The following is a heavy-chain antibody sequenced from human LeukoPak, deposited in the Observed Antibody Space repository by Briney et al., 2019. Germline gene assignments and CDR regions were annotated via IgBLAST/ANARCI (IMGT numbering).Heavy chain of an antibody. D-gene: IGHD2-15*01. CDR2: IHRDGGMT. V-gene: IGHV3-74*01. CDR1: GFTFTGNS. J-gene: IGHJ6*03. CDR3: VRETGTIGYYMVV. Sequence: GGSLRLSCAASGFTFTGNSMHWVRQGPGKGLVWVARIHRDGGMTRYADSVEGRFTISRDNAKNTLYLQMNSLRAEDTAIYYCVRETGTIGYYMVVWGKGTTVTVSS.